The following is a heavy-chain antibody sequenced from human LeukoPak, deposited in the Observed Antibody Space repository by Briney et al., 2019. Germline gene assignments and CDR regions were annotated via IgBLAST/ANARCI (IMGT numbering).Heavy chain of an antibody. CDR3: ARAVAGIRRYYYYMDV. CDR1: GGSFSGYY. Sequence: SETLSLTCAVYGGSFSGYYWSWIRQPPGKGLEWIGEINHSGSTNYNPSLKSRVTISVDTSKNQFSLKLSSVAAADTAVYYCARAVAGIRRYYYYMDVWGKGTTVTISS. D-gene: IGHD6-19*01. CDR2: INHSGST. J-gene: IGHJ6*03. V-gene: IGHV4-34*01.